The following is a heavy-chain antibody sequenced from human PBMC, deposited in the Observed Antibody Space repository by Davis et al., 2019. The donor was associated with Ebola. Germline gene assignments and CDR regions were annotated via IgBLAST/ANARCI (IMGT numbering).Heavy chain of an antibody. Sequence: PSETLSLTCTVSGGSISSGDYYWSWIRQPPGKGLEWIGYIYYSGSTYYNPSLKSRVTISVDTSKNQFSLKLSSVTAADKAGYYCSRAGSHYYYMDVWGKGATVTVSS. CDR1: GGSISSGDYY. J-gene: IGHJ6*03. CDR3: SRAGSHYYYMDV. V-gene: IGHV4-30-4*01. D-gene: IGHD6-25*01. CDR2: IYYSGST.